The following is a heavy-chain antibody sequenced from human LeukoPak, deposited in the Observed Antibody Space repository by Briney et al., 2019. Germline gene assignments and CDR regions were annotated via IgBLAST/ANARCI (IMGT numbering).Heavy chain of an antibody. J-gene: IGHJ6*02. CDR3: ARALGLLWDYYYYYGMDV. CDR1: GYTFTSYD. D-gene: IGHD3-10*01. V-gene: IGHV1-8*01. Sequence: GASVKVSCKASGYTFTSYDINWVRQATGQGLEWMGWMNPNSGNTGYAQKFQGRVTMTRNTSISTAYMELSSLRSEDTAVYYCARALGLLWDYYYYYGMDVWGQGTTVTVSS. CDR2: MNPNSGNT.